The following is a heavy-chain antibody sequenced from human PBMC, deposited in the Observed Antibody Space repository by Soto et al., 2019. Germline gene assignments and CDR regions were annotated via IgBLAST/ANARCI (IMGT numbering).Heavy chain of an antibody. CDR1: GGSISSSNC. Sequence: SETLSLTCAVSGGSISSSNCWSWVRQPPGKGLEWIGEIYHSGSTNYNPSLKSRVTISVDKSKNQFSLKLSSVTAADTAVYYCARKWYYDFWSGYYNNWFDPAGQGTLVNVS. CDR2: IYHSGST. CDR3: ARKWYYDFWSGYYNNWFDP. J-gene: IGHJ5*02. V-gene: IGHV4-4*02. D-gene: IGHD3-3*01.